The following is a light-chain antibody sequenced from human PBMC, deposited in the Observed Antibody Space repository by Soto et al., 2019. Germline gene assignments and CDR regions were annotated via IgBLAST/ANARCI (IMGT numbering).Light chain of an antibody. J-gene: IGLJ1*01. Sequence: QSVLTQPASVSGSPGHSITISCSGTSNDVGSYDHVACYQQFPGKTPKLMIYEVSNRPSGVSSRFSGSKSGNTASLTISGLQAEDEADYYCTSYTGSSTSYVFGSGTKVTVL. CDR2: EVS. CDR3: TSYTGSSTSYV. CDR1: SNDVGSYDH. V-gene: IGLV2-14*01.